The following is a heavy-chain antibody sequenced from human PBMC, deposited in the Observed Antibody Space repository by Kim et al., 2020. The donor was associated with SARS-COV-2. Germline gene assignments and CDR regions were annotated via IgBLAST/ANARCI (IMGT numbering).Heavy chain of an antibody. D-gene: IGHD6-19*01. CDR2: ISRSGGST. CDR1: GFTFSNYA. V-gene: IGHV3-23*01. J-gene: IGHJ4*02. Sequence: GGSLRLSCAASGFTFSNYAMSWVRQAPGKGLEWVSAISRSGGSTYYADSVKGRFTISRDDSKNTLHLQMNSLIVEDTALYYCTKDQNSGWYNNFDSWGQGTLVTVSS. CDR3: TKDQNSGWYNNFDS.